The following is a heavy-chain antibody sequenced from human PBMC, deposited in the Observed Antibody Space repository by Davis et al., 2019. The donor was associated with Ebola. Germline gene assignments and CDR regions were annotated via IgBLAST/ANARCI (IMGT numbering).Heavy chain of an antibody. Sequence: ASVKVSCKASGYTFTSYYMHWVRQAPGQGLEWMGIINPSGGSTSYAQKFQGRVTMTRDTSISTAYMELSRLRSDDTAVYYCARPKSEVEFDPWGQGTLVTVSS. CDR3: ARPKSEVEFDP. CDR1: GYTFTSYY. J-gene: IGHJ5*02. V-gene: IGHV1-46*01. D-gene: IGHD2-15*01. CDR2: INPSGGST.